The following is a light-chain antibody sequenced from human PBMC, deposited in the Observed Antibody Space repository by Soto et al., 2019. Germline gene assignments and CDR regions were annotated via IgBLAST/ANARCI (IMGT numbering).Light chain of an antibody. Sequence: EFVLTQSPGTLSLSPGERATLSCRASQCVSSSQLTWFQHKPGQAPRLLIYAASNRAAGIPDRFSGSGSGTDFTLTISSLEPEDFAVYYCQQRSNWPPEITFGQGTRLEIK. CDR3: QQRSNWPPEIT. CDR2: AAS. V-gene: IGKV3D-20*02. J-gene: IGKJ5*01. CDR1: QCVSSSQ.